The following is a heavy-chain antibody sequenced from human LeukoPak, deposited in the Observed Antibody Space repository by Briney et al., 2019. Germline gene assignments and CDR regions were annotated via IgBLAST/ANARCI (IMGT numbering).Heavy chain of an antibody. CDR3: ARAPCGGDCYSGAFDI. J-gene: IGHJ3*02. D-gene: IGHD2-21*02. V-gene: IGHV1-69*05. CDR2: IIPIFGTA. CDR1: GGTFSSYA. Sequence: SVEASCKASGGTFSSYAISWVRQAPGQGLEWMGGIIPIFGTANYAQKFQGRVTITTDESTSTAYMELSSLRSEDTAVYYCARAPCGGDCYSGAFDIWGQGTMVTVSS.